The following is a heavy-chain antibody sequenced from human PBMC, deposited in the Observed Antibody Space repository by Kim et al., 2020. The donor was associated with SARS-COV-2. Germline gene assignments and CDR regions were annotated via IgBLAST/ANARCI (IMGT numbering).Heavy chain of an antibody. Sequence: DGSNKYYADSVKGRFTISRDSSKRTLYLQMNSLRAEDTAVYYCANFEYWGQGTLVTVSS. CDR2: DGSNK. CDR3: ANFEY. J-gene: IGHJ4*02. V-gene: IGHV3-33*06.